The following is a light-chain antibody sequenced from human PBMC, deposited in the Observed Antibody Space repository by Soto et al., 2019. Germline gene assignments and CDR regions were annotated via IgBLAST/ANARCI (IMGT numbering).Light chain of an antibody. CDR2: RSD. V-gene: IGLV1-47*01. Sequence: QSVLTQPPSASVTPGQRVTISCSGSSSNIGSNYVSWYQHLPGAAPKLLIYRSDQRPSGVPDRFSGSKSGTSASLAISGLRSEDEADYFCAVRDDSLSGHWVFGGGTKLTVL. CDR1: SSNIGSNY. J-gene: IGLJ3*02. CDR3: AVRDDSLSGHWV.